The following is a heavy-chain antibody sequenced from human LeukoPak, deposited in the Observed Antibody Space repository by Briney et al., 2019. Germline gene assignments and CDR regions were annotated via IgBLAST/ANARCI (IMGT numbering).Heavy chain of an antibody. D-gene: IGHD5-18*01. CDR3: AKERRRVDTAMVRSYYFDY. Sequence: GGSLRLSCAASGFTFSSSAMSWVRQTPGKGLEWVSSITGNTATTYYADSVKGRFTISRGNSKNTLFLQMNSLRAEDTAIYFCAKERRRVDTAMVRSYYFDYWGQGTLVTVSS. J-gene: IGHJ4*02. CDR1: GFTFSSSA. CDR2: ITGNTATT. V-gene: IGHV3-23*01.